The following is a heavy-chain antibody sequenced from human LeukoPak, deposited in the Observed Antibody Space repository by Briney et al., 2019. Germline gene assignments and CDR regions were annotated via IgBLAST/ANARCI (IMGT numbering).Heavy chain of an antibody. CDR1: GFTFSSYE. CDR2: ISSSGNTI. J-gene: IGHJ5*02. D-gene: IGHD2-15*01. Sequence: SGRSLRLSCAASGFTFSSYEMKWVRQAPGKGLEWVSYISSSGNTIYYADSVKGRFTISRDNAKNSLYLQMNSLRVEDTAVYYCASGWNWFDPWGQGTLVTVSS. CDR3: ASGWNWFDP. V-gene: IGHV3-48*03.